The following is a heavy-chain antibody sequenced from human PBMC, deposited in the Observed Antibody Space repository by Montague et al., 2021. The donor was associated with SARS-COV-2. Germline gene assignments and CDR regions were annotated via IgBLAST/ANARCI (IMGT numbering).Heavy chain of an antibody. CDR1: EFISYSYG. V-gene: IGHV3-33*01. CDR3: ALSLVTTEGYFDV. D-gene: IGHD4-17*01. J-gene: IGHJ2*01. CDR2: IWYDGTNK. Sequence: SLRLSCAPSEFISYSYGMHWVRQAPGKGLEWVAVIWYDGTNKYYADSVKGRLTTSRDHSKNTMYLQMNSLRAEDTAVYYCALSLVTTEGYFDVWGRGTLVSVSS.